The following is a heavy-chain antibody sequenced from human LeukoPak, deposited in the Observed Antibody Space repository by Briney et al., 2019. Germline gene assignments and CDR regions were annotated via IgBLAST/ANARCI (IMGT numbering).Heavy chain of an antibody. CDR2: INPSGRST. Sequence: ASVKVSCKASGYTFTSNHIHWVRQAPGQGLEWMGIINPSGRSTNYAHKFQGRVTMTSDTSTSTVYMELSSLRSEDTAVYYCAREQGQVPGPLVVAGTYYFDYWGQRTLVTVSS. CDR3: AREQGQVPGPLVVAGTYYFDY. V-gene: IGHV1-46*01. D-gene: IGHD2-15*01. CDR1: GYTFTSNH. J-gene: IGHJ4*02.